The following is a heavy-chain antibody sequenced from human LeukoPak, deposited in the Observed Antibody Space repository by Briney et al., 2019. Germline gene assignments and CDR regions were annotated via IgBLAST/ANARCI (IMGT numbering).Heavy chain of an antibody. CDR3: AKDSKRYPLDYYMDV. V-gene: IGHV3-23*01. J-gene: IGHJ6*03. Sequence: GGSLRLSCAASGLTLSNYAMIWVRQAPGKGLEWVSSISASGGTTYYADSVKGRFTISRDNPKNTLYLQMSSLSAVDTAIYYCAKDSKRYPLDYYMDVWGKGTTVTVSS. CDR2: ISASGGTT. D-gene: IGHD1-14*01. CDR1: GLTLSNYA.